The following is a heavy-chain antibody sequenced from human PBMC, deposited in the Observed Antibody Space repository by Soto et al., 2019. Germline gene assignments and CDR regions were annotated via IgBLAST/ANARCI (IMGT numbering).Heavy chain of an antibody. J-gene: IGHJ4*02. Sequence: QVQLVQSGSEVKKPGASVNVSCKASGYTFTAYGFTWVRQAPGQGLEWMGWISTFNTNTNYAQKFQGRVTMTTDTSTSTVYMELRNLTSDDTAVYYCAREYHSPPYWGQGTLVTVSS. CDR3: AREYHSPPY. CDR2: ISTFNTNT. V-gene: IGHV1-18*01. D-gene: IGHD2-2*01. CDR1: GYTFTAYG.